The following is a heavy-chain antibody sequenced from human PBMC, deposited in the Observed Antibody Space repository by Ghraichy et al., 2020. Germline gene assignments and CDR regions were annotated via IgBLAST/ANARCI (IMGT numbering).Heavy chain of an antibody. CDR1: RGSISSSSYY. CDR2: IFYSGNT. D-gene: IGHD1-26*01. CDR3: APTRHEWAFDP. Sequence: SETLSLTCTVSRGSISSSSYYWGWIRQPPGKGLEWIGSIFYSGNTYYNPSLKSRVTMSVDTSKNQFSLRLSSLTAADTAVYYCAPTRHEWAFDPWGDGTLVPVSS. J-gene: IGHJ5*02. V-gene: IGHV4-39*01.